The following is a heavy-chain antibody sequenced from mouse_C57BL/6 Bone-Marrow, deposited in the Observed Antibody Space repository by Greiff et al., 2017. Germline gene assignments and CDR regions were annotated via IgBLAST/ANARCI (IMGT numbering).Heavy chain of an antibody. J-gene: IGHJ1*03. V-gene: IGHV6-6*01. D-gene: IGHD1-1*01. CDR3: THYYGSSPYWYFDV. Sequence: VMLVESGGGLVQPGGSLKLSCAASGFTFRDAWLDWVRPSPEKGLEWVAEIRNKANNHATYYAESVKGSFTISRDDSKSRVYLQMNSLRAEDTCIYYCTHYYGSSPYWYFDVWGTGTTVTVSS. CDR2: IRNKANNHAT. CDR1: GFTFRDAW.